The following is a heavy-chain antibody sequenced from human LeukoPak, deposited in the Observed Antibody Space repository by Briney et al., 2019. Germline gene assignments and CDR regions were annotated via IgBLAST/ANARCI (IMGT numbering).Heavy chain of an antibody. J-gene: IGHJ4*02. CDR2: MFYSGST. V-gene: IGHV4-59*01. CDR3: ARVAYGSGSYYFDY. CDR1: GGSISSYS. Sequence: TSETLSLTCTVSGGSISSYSWNWIRQPPGKGLEWIGFMFYSGSTNYNPSLKSRVTISVDTSKNQFSLKLSSVTAADTAVYYCARVAYGSGSYYFDYWGQGTLVTVSS. D-gene: IGHD3-10*01.